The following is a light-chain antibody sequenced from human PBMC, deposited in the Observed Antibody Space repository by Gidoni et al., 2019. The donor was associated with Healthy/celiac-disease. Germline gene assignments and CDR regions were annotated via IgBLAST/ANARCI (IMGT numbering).Light chain of an antibody. Sequence: DILITPSPYSLAVSLGEMATINCKSSQSVLYIANNKNDLAWYYQKPVQPPKLLIYWASTRESGVPDRFSGSGSVTDFTLTISSLQAEDVAVYYCQQYYSTPQTFGQGTKVEIK. J-gene: IGKJ1*01. CDR2: WAS. CDR3: QQYYSTPQT. V-gene: IGKV4-1*01. CDR1: QSVLYIANNKND.